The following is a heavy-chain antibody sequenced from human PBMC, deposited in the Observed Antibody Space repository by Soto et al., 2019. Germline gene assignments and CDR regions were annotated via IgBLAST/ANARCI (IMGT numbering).Heavy chain of an antibody. J-gene: IGHJ5*02. CDR2: ISGSGGTV. V-gene: IGHV3-23*01. CDR1: GFTFSTYA. CDR3: AKNGRAAAMYNWFDP. Sequence: GGSLRLSCAASGFTFSTYAMNWVRQAPGKGLECVSTISGSGGTVYYADSVKGRFTISRDNSKNTLYLQMSSLRADDTAIYYCAKNGRAAAMYNWFDPWGQGTLVTVSS. D-gene: IGHD6-13*01.